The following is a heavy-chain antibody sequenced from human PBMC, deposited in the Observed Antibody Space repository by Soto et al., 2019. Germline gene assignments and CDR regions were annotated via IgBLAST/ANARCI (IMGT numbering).Heavy chain of an antibody. D-gene: IGHD3-9*01. CDR2: ISGSGGST. J-gene: IGHJ4*02. CDR1: GFTFSSYA. Sequence: GGSLRLSCAASGFTFSSYAMSWVRQAPGKGLEWVSAISGSGGSTYYADSVKGRFTISRDNSKNTLYLQMNSLRAEDTAVYYCAKIDILTGYYLLWWSYFDYWGQGTLVTVSS. CDR3: AKIDILTGYYLLWWSYFDY. V-gene: IGHV3-23*01.